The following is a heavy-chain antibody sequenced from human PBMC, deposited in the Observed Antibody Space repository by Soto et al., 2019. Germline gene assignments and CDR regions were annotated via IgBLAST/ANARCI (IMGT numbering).Heavy chain of an antibody. J-gene: IGHJ6*02. CDR1: GFTFSSYG. CDR2: IWYGGSNK. D-gene: IGHD2-2*01. V-gene: IGHV3-33*01. CDR3: VRDLRFCVIKSCFANGYNYYGLNV. Sequence: GGSLRLSCAASGFTFSSYGMHWVRQAPGKGLEWVAVIWYGGSNKYYADSVKGRFTISRDNAKNTLYLQMNGLRAEDTAVYYCVRDLRFCVIKSCFANGYNYYGLNVWGQGTTVTVSS.